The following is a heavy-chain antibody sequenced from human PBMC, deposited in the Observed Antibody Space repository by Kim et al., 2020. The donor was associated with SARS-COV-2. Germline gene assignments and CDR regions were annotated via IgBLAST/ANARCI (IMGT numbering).Heavy chain of an antibody. D-gene: IGHD3-9*01. CDR3: ARGDELRYFDWSSPYGMDV. CDR2: INPNSGGT. Sequence: ASVKVSCKASGYTFTGYYMHWVRQAPGQGLEWMGWINPNSGGTNYAQKFQGWVTMTRDTSISTAYMELSRLRSDDTAVYYCARGDELRYFDWSSPYGMDVWGQGTTVTVSS. V-gene: IGHV1-2*04. J-gene: IGHJ6*02. CDR1: GYTFTGYY.